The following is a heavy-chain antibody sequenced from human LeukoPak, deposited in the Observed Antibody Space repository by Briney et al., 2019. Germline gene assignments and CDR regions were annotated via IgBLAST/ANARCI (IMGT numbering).Heavy chain of an antibody. CDR2: ISNSGSSI. D-gene: IGHD4-23*01. CDR3: ARDPWIIASRYGGSVWDFFDS. J-gene: IGHJ4*02. V-gene: IGHV3-48*03. Sequence: GGSLRLSCAASGFTFSGYEMNWVRQAPGKGLEWVSYISNSGSSIYYADSVKGRFTISRDNTKNSLYLQMYSLRAEDTAVHYCARDPWIIASRYGGSVWDFFDSWGQGTLVTVSS. CDR1: GFTFSGYE.